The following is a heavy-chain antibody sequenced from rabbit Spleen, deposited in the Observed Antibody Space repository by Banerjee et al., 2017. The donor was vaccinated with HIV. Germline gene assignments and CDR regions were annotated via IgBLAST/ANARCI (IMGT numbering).Heavy chain of an antibody. CDR2: IDTNDGDT. CDR3: ARNYVNAFDP. CDR1: GFDFSSYG. Sequence: QEQLKETGGGLVQPGGSLTLSCKASGFDFSSYGVSWVRQPPGKGPEWIACIDTNDGDTDYANWPKGRFTISKTSSTTVTLQMTSLTAADTATYFCARNYVNAFDPRGQGTLVTVS. J-gene: IGHJ2*01. D-gene: IGHD1-1*01. V-gene: IGHV1S45*01.